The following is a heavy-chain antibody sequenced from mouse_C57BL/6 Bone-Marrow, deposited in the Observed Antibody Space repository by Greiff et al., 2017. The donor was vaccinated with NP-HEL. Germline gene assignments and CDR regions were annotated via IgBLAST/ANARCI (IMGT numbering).Heavy chain of an antibody. CDR1: GYTFTSYW. CDR3: ARYTYGNYEAYYFDY. CDR2: INPSNGGT. D-gene: IGHD2-1*01. V-gene: IGHV1-53*01. J-gene: IGHJ2*01. Sequence: QVQLQQPGTELVKPGASVKLSCKASGYTFTSYWMHWVKQRPGQGLEWIGNINPSNGGTNYNEKFKSKATLTVDKSYSTAYMQLSSLTSEDSAVYYFARYTYGNYEAYYFDYWGQGTTLTVSS.